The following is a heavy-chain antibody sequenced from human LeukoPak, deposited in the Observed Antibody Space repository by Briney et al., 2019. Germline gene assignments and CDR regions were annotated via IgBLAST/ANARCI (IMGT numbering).Heavy chain of an antibody. J-gene: IGHJ4*02. Sequence: PGGSLRLSCAASGFTFNNAWMSWVRQAPGKGLEWVGRIKSKTDGGTTDYAAPVKGRFSISRDDSKDTLYLRMNSLNTEDTAVYYCTTDCSSGACYSEAPSLVWGPGTLVTVSS. D-gene: IGHD2-15*01. V-gene: IGHV3-15*01. CDR1: GFTFNNAW. CDR2: IKSKTDGGTT. CDR3: TTDCSSGACYSEAPSLV.